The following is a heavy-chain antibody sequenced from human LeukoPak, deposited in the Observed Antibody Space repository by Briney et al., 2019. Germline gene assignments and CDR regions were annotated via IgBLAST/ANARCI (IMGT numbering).Heavy chain of an antibody. J-gene: IGHJ5*02. Sequence: SGGSLRLSCAASGFTFSSYAMSWVRQAPGKGLEWVSYISSSGSTIYYADSVKGRFTISRDNAKNSLYLQMNSLRAEDTAVYYCARFHGVNWFDPWGQGTLVTVSS. CDR2: ISSSGSTI. CDR3: ARFHGVNWFDP. CDR1: GFTFSSYA. V-gene: IGHV3-48*04. D-gene: IGHD4-17*01.